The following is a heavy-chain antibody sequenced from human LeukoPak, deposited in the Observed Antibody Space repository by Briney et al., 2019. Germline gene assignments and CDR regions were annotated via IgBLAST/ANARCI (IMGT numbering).Heavy chain of an antibody. J-gene: IGHJ5*02. CDR1: GLTFSSYS. CDR3: ARGAAGGMYNWFDP. Sequence: GGSLRLSCAASGLTFSSYSMNWVPHAPGKGREWVSSISSSNNYIYNADSEKGRFTISRDNAKNSLYLQMDSLRVEDTAVYYCARGAAGGMYNWFDPWGQGTLVTVSS. V-gene: IGHV3-21*01. CDR2: ISSSNNYI. D-gene: IGHD6-13*01.